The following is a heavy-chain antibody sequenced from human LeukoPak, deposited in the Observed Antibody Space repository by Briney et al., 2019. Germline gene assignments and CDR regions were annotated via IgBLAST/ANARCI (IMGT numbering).Heavy chain of an antibody. CDR3: AKDKSWNVCDY. V-gene: IGHV3-7*01. CDR2: INQDGSVK. CDR1: GFTFSDYW. J-gene: IGHJ4*02. D-gene: IGHD1-1*01. Sequence: GDSLRLSCAASGFTFSDYWIIWFRQAPGKGLEWVGHINQDGSVKDYVDSVKGRFTISRDNANKFSFLQMNSLRAEDTVVYYCAKDKSWNVCDYWGRGTLVTVSS.